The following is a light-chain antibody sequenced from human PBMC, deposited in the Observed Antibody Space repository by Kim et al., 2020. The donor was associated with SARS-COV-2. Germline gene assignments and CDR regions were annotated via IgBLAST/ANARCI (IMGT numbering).Light chain of an antibody. Sequence: SSELTQDPAVSVALGQTVRITCQGDSLRSYYASWYQQKPGQAPVLVIYGKNNRPSGIPDRFSGSSTGNTASLTITGAQAEDEADNYCNSRVSSGNPRLVF. V-gene: IGLV3-19*01. CDR1: SLRSYY. J-gene: IGLJ3*02. CDR2: GKN. CDR3: NSRVSSGNPRLV.